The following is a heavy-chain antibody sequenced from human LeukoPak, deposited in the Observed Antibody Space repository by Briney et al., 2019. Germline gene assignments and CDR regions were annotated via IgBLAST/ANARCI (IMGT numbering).Heavy chain of an antibody. Sequence: KPGGSLRLSCGASGFIFSDYYMSWIRQAPGKGLEWVSYMSPTTGFTNYADSLKGRFTISRDNAKNSLYLQMNSLRAEDTAVYYCARVGQDYYYGMDVWGQGATVTVSS. J-gene: IGHJ6*02. CDR1: GFIFSDYY. CDR2: MSPTTGFT. V-gene: IGHV3-11*06. CDR3: ARVGQDYYYGMDV.